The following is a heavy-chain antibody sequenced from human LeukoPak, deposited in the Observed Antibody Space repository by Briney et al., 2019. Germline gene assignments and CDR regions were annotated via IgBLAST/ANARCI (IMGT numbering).Heavy chain of an antibody. V-gene: IGHV3-21*01. CDR2: ISSGRTYT. D-gene: IGHD6-13*01. J-gene: IGHJ4*02. CDR1: GFTFSSVN. Sequence: GGSLRLSCAASGFTFSSVNMNWVRQAPGKGLEWVSSISSGRTYTYYADSVKGRFTISRENTKNSLFLQMNSLRAEDTAIYYCARGDRSAVFDYWGQGSLVTVSS. CDR3: ARGDRSAVFDY.